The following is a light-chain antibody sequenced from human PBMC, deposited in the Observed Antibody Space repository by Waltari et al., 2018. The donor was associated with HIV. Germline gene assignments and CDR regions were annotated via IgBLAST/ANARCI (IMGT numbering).Light chain of an antibody. CDR3: CSCPRSGIRYV. Sequence: QSALTQPASVSGSPGQSITISCTGTSSNVGSDDLVSWYQQHPGEAPKLNIYEVTRRPSGVSNLFSGSKSGNTASLTISVLQAEDEADYYCCSCPRSGIRYVFGTGTKVTVL. J-gene: IGLJ1*01. CDR1: SSNVGSDDL. V-gene: IGLV2-23*02. CDR2: EVT.